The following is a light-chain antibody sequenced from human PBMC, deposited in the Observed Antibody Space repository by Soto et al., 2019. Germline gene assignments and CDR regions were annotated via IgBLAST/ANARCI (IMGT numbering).Light chain of an antibody. CDR1: QSISTW. J-gene: IGKJ1*01. Sequence: DIQMTQSPSTLSAFVGDRVTITCRASQSISTWLAWYQQKPGKVPKLLIFKASSLQSGVPSRFSGSGSGTDFTLTISSLQSEDFAVYYCQQYDDWPSFGQGTKVDI. CDR3: QQYDDWPS. V-gene: IGKV1-5*03. CDR2: KAS.